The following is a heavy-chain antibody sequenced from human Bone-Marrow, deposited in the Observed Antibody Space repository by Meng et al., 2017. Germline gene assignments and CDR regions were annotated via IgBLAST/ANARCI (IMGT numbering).Heavy chain of an antibody. D-gene: IGHD3-22*01. V-gene: IGHV1-18*01. CDR1: GYTFTSYG. CDR2: ISDYNGNT. J-gene: IGHJ4*02. Sequence: ASVKVSCKASGYTFTSYGISWVRQAPGQGLEWMGWISDYNGNTNYAQKLQGRVTMTTDTSTSTAYMELRRLRSDDTAVYYCASSHHYYDSSGPPDYWGQGTLVTVSS. CDR3: ASSHHYYDSSGPPDY.